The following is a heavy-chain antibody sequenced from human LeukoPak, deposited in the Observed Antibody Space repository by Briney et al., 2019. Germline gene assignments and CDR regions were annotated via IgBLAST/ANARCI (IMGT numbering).Heavy chain of an antibody. CDR3: AKISGPYSSSPPGY. CDR1: GFTFSSYA. Sequence: QPGGSLRLSCAASGFTFSSYAMHWVRQAPGKGLEYVSAISSNGGSTYYANSVKGRFTISRDNSKNTLYLQMGSLRAEDTAAYYCAKISGPYSSSPPGYWGQGTLVTVSS. J-gene: IGHJ4*02. V-gene: IGHV3-64*01. D-gene: IGHD6-13*01. CDR2: ISSNGGST.